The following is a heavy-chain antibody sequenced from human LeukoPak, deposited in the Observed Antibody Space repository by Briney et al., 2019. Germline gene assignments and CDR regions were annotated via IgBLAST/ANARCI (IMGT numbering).Heavy chain of an antibody. CDR3: ARHQVVPSKRPFDY. Sequence: GGSLRLSCAASGFTFSDYFMSWIRQAPGRGLEWVSYIGNSDSTIYYADSVKGRFTISRDSAKNSLYLQMNSLRAEDTVVYYCARHQVVPSKRPFDYWGQGTLVTVSS. D-gene: IGHD2-2*01. CDR1: GFTFSDYF. J-gene: IGHJ4*02. V-gene: IGHV3-11*01. CDR2: IGNSDSTI.